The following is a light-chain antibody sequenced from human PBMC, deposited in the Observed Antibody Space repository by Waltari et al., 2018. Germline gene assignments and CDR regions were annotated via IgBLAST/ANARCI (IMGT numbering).Light chain of an antibody. V-gene: IGLV3-25*03. CDR1: ALPKQY. Sequence: SYELTQPPSVSVSPGQTAKIPCSGDALPKQYTYWYQQKPGQAPLLVIYKDTERPSGIPERFSGSSSGTTVPLTISGVQAEDEADYYCLSAYSGGSQGVFGGGTKLTVL. J-gene: IGLJ2*01. CDR3: LSAYSGGSQGV. CDR2: KDT.